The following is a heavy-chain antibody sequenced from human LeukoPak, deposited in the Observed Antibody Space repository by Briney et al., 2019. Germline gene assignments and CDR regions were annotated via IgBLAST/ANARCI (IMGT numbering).Heavy chain of an antibody. Sequence: GGSLRLSCAASVFTLNGYWMGWVRQAPGRGREWVANIKQDGSERYYVDSVKGRFTISRDNAKNSLYLQMDSLRAEDTAVYYCARAAHSSSAFWGQGTLVTVSS. CDR2: IKQDGSER. D-gene: IGHD6-13*01. J-gene: IGHJ4*02. CDR3: ARAAHSSSAF. CDR1: VFTLNGYW. V-gene: IGHV3-7*01.